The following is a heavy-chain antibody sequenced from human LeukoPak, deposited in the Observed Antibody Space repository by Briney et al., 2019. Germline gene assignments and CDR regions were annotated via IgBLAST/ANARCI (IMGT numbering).Heavy chain of an antibody. D-gene: IGHD6-19*01. J-gene: IGHJ4*02. CDR3: ATKQWLAPPPDS. CDR2: INTDGTVT. V-gene: IGHV3-74*01. CDR1: GFTLSKYW. Sequence: GGSLRLSYAASGFTLSKYWMLCVPHAPGKGVESGSQINTDGTVTTYADSVKGRFTVSRDNADNTMFLQMNSVRDEDTAVYYCATKQWLAPPPDSWGQGTPVTVSS.